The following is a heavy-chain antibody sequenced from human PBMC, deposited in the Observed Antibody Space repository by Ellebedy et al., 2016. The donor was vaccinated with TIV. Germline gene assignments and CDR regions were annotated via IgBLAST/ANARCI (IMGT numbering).Heavy chain of an antibody. Sequence: SETLSLTCAVSGGSISSGGYSWSWIRQPPGKGLEWIGSIYHSGSTYYNPSLKSRVTISVDTSKNQFSLKLSSVTAADTAVYYCARGPDTAMEYYYYYGMDVWGQGTTVTVSS. V-gene: IGHV4-30-2*05. J-gene: IGHJ6*02. CDR3: ARGPDTAMEYYYYYGMDV. CDR1: GGSISSGGYS. D-gene: IGHD5-18*01. CDR2: IYHSGST.